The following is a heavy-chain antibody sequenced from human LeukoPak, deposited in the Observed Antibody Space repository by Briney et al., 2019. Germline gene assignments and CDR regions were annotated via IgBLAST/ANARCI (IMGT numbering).Heavy chain of an antibody. V-gene: IGHV3-30*02. J-gene: IGHJ4*02. CDR3: AKDYSGSYYGTGFDY. D-gene: IGHD1-26*01. CDR1: GFTFSSYG. Sequence: GGSLRLSCAASGFTFSSYGMHWVRQAPGKGLEWVAFIRYDGSNKYYADSVKGRFTISRDNSKNTLYLQMNSLRAEDTAVYYCAKDYSGSYYGTGFDYWGQGTLVSVSS. CDR2: IRYDGSNK.